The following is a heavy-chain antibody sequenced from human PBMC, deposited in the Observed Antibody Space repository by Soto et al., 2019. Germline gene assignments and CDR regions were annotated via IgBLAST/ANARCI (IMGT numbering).Heavy chain of an antibody. Sequence: EVQLLESGGGLAQPGGSLRLSCAASGFTFSSYAMSWFRQAPGKGLEWVSGISASGGSTYYADSGKGRFTISRDNSKNTLYLQMNSLRAEDTAVYYCAKGTDIVETYVFDYWGQGTLVTVSS. D-gene: IGHD2-21*01. CDR1: GFTFSSYA. V-gene: IGHV3-23*01. CDR2: ISASGGST. J-gene: IGHJ4*02. CDR3: AKGTDIVETYVFDY.